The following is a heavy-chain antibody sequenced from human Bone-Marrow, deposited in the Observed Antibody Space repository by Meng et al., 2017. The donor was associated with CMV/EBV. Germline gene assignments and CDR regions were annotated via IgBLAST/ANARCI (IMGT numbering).Heavy chain of an antibody. J-gene: IGHJ3*02. V-gene: IGHV3-74*01. CDR2: ISLDGSST. CDR3: AKDTAALAYGAFDI. CDR1: GFTLSNYW. Sequence: GGSLRLSCVVSGFTLSNYWMHWVRQAPGKGLVWVSRISLDGSSTNYADSVKGRFTISRDNAKNSLYLQMNSLRAEDTALYYCAKDTAALAYGAFDIWGQGTMVTVSS. D-gene: IGHD2-2*01.